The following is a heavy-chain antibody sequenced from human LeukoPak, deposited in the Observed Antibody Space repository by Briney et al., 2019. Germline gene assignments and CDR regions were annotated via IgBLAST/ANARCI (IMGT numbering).Heavy chain of an antibody. CDR3: ARGRSSSWANWFDP. Sequence: GASVKVSCKASGYTFTSYDINWVRQATGQGLEWMGWMNPNSGNTGYAQKFQGRVTMTRNTSISTAYMELSSLRSEDTAAYYCARGRSSSWANWFDPWGQGTLVTVSS. J-gene: IGHJ5*02. CDR1: GYTFTSYD. D-gene: IGHD6-13*01. V-gene: IGHV1-8*01. CDR2: MNPNSGNT.